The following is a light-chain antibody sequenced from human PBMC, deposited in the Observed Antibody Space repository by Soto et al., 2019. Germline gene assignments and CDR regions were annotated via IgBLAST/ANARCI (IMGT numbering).Light chain of an antibody. CDR2: EGS. V-gene: IGLV2-23*01. J-gene: IGLJ1*01. Sequence: QSVLTQPASVSGSPGQSITISCTGTSSDVGSYNLVSWYQQHPGKAPKLMIYEGSKRPSGVSNRFSGSKSGNTASLTISGLQAEDEADYYCCSYAGSYTYVFGTETKLTVL. CDR3: CSYAGSYTYV. CDR1: SSDVGSYNL.